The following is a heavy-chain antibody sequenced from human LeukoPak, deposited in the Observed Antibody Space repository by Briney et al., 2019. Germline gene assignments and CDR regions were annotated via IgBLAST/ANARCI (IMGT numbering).Heavy chain of an antibody. J-gene: IGHJ5*02. Sequence: ASVKVSCKASGYTFTSYYMHWVRQAPGQGLEWMGIINPSGGSTNYAQKFQGRVTMTRDTSISTAYMELSRLRSDDTAVYYCARDNSVEDTAWWFDPWGQGTLVTVSS. CDR2: INPSGGST. V-gene: IGHV1-46*01. CDR3: ARDNSVEDTAWWFDP. D-gene: IGHD4-23*01. CDR1: GYTFTSYY.